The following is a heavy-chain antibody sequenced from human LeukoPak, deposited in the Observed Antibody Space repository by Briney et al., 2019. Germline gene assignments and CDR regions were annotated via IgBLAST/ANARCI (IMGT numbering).Heavy chain of an antibody. CDR1: GFTFDDYT. D-gene: IGHD5-24*01. V-gene: IGHV3-21*01. CDR3: ARDGYNSHFDY. J-gene: IGHJ4*02. Sequence: GGSLRLSCAASGFTFDDYTMNWVRQAPGKGLEWVSSISSSSSYIYYADSVKGRFTISRDNAKNSLYLQMNSLRAEDTAVYYCARDGYNSHFDYWGQGTLVTVSS. CDR2: ISSSSSYI.